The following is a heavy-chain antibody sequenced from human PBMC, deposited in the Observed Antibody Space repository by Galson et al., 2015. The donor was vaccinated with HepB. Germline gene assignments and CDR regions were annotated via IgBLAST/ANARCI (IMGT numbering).Heavy chain of an antibody. CDR1: GFTFDDYT. V-gene: IGHV3-43*01. CDR2: ISWNGGTT. Sequence: SLRLSCAASGFTFDDYTMHWVRRAPGMGLEWVSLISWNGGTTYYADSVKGRFTISRDNSKSSLYLQMNSLKTEDSALYYCARDKTRRLVLGWFDPWGQGTLVTVSS. D-gene: IGHD6-19*01. CDR3: ARDKTRRLVLGWFDP. J-gene: IGHJ5*02.